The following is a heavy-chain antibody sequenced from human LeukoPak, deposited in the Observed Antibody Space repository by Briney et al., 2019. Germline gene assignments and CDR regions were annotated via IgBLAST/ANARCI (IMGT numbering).Heavy chain of an antibody. J-gene: IGHJ2*01. CDR2: IYTSGST. CDR1: GGSISSGSYY. Sequence: SQTLSLTCTISGGSISSGSYYWSWIRQPAGKGLEWIGRIYTSGSTNYNPSLKSRVTISVDTSKNQFSLKLSSVTAADTAVCYCARVRAAAGPYWYFDLWGRGTLVTVSS. CDR3: ARVRAAAGPYWYFDL. D-gene: IGHD6-13*01. V-gene: IGHV4-61*02.